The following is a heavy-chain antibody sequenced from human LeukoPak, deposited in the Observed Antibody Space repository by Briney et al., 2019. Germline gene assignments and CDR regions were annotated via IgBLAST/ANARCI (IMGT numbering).Heavy chain of an antibody. D-gene: IGHD2/OR15-2a*01. CDR1: GGSFSDYY. CDR3: ARSVSGVESMAIVLTAAWYCIDG. Sequence: SETLSLTCAVYGGSFSDYYWTWIRQPPGKGPEWIGEINHSGRANYSPSLKSRVTISADTSKNQFSLRLSSVTAADTAVYYCARSVSGVESMAIVLTAAWYCIDGWGKGTTVIVSS. CDR2: INHSGRA. J-gene: IGHJ6*03. V-gene: IGHV4-34*01.